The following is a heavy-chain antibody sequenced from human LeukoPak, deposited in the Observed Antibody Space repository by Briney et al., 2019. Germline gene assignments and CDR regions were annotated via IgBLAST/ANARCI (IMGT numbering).Heavy chain of an antibody. V-gene: IGHV1-46*01. J-gene: IGHJ4*02. Sequence: GASVKVSCKASGYTFTGYYLHWVRQAPGQGLEWMGIINPSGTDSNYAQKFQGRVTMTRDMSTSTVNMELSILRSEDTAVYYCARDGGGDYDFDYWGQGTLVTVSS. CDR2: INPSGTDS. CDR1: GYTFTGYY. D-gene: IGHD4-17*01. CDR3: ARDGGGDYDFDY.